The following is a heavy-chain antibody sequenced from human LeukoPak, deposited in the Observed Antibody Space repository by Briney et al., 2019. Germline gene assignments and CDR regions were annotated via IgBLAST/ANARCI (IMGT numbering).Heavy chain of an antibody. D-gene: IGHD2-21*02. J-gene: IGHJ4*02. CDR3: AKGDWADY. V-gene: IGHV3-23*01. CDR2: ITSSGGNT. Sequence: GGSLRLSCAASGFTFAIHAMTWVRQAPGKGLEWVSAITSSGGNTFYADAVKGRFTISRDNSMNTLYLQMNSLRVEDTAVYYCAKGDWADYWGQGTLVTVSS. CDR1: GFTFAIHA.